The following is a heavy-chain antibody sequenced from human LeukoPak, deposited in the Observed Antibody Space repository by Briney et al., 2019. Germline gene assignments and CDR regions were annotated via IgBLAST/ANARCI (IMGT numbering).Heavy chain of an antibody. CDR1: GGSISNYY. Sequence: SETLSLTCTVSGGSISNYYWSWIRQPAGKRLEWIGRIHTSGSTSYNPSLKSRVTISLDTSKNQFSLKLTSVTAADTAVYYCAGVVAGNFDYWGQGTLVTVSS. CDR3: AGVVAGNFDY. CDR2: IHTSGST. D-gene: IGHD6-19*01. V-gene: IGHV4-4*07. J-gene: IGHJ4*02.